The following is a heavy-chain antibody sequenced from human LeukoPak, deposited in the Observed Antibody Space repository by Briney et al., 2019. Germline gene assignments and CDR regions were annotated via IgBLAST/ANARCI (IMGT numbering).Heavy chain of an antibody. Sequence: GGSLRLSCAASGFTFSSYAMSWVRQAPGKGLEWVSGISGSGGSTYYADSVKGRFTISRDNSKNTLYLQMDSLRAEDTAVYYCAKDQYCSSNSCSDFDYWGQGTLVTVSS. CDR3: AKDQYCSSNSCSDFDY. D-gene: IGHD2-2*01. CDR2: ISGSGGST. J-gene: IGHJ4*02. CDR1: GFTFSSYA. V-gene: IGHV3-23*01.